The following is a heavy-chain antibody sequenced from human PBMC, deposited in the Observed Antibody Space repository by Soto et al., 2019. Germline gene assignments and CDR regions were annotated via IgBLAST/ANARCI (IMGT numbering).Heavy chain of an antibody. CDR3: ERGRTPKGLDP. CDR2: VYYNGNT. J-gene: IGHJ5*02. V-gene: IGHV4-59*01. CDR1: GGSTSSYY. Sequence: PSETLSLTCTVSGGSTSSYYWSWIRQPPGEGLEWIGYVYYNGNTKYHASLQSRISISVDTSRNQFSLRLTSVTAADTAIYYCERGRTPKGLDPWGQGTLVTVSS.